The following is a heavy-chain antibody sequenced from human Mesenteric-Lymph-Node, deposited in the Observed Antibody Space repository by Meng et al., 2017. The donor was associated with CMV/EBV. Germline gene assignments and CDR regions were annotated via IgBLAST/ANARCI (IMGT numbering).Heavy chain of an antibody. CDR3: ARGRYCSSTSCPPYYYYGMDV. CDR2: ISKSGGTT. CDR1: GFTFSDYY. Sequence: GESLKISCAASGFTFSDYYMTWMRQAPGKGLEWVSYISKSGGTTYYADSAKGRFTVSRDNAKNSLYLQMNSLRAGDTAVYYCARGRYCSSTSCPPYYYYGMDVWGQGTTVTVSS. D-gene: IGHD2-2*01. V-gene: IGHV3-11*04. J-gene: IGHJ6*02.